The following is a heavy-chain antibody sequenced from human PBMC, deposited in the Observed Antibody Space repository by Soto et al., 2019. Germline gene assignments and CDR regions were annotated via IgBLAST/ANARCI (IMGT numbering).Heavy chain of an antibody. CDR3: TTDSSSWAYYYYYGMDV. CDR2: IKSKTDDGTT. Sequence: GGSLRLSCTVSGFTFSNAWMTWVRQAPGKGLEWVGRIKSKTDDGTTDYAAPVKGRFTISRDDSRNTLYLQMNSLKTEDTAVYYCTTDSSSWAYYYYYGMDVWGQGTTVTSP. V-gene: IGHV3-15*01. CDR1: GFTFSNAW. D-gene: IGHD2-2*01. J-gene: IGHJ6*02.